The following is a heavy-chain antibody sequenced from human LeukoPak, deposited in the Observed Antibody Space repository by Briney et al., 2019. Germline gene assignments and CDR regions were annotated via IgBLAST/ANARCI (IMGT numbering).Heavy chain of an antibody. CDR1: GGSIRSSSYY. CDR2: IYYGGST. J-gene: IGHJ4*02. Sequence: SETLSLTCTVSGGSIRSSSYYWGWIRQPPGKGVEWIGNIYYGGSTYYNPSFKSRVTISVDTSKNQFSLKMRSVTAADTAVYYCARLLWFGELSTSFDYWGQGTLVTVSS. V-gene: IGHV4-39*01. D-gene: IGHD3-10*01. CDR3: ARLLWFGELSTSFDY.